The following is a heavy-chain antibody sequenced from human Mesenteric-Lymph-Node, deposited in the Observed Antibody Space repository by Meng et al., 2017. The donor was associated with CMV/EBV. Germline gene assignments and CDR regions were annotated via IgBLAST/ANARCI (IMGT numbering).Heavy chain of an antibody. CDR2: MTHCGGT. CDR3: ARVNTYYSGHDY. Sequence: VSCGSGISGGHPGRWHGQPPGEGLDWIGYMTHCGGTYYKPSLKSRVTISGARSKNQCSLKLTSVTAADTAVYYWARVNTYYSGHDYWGQGTLVTVSS. D-gene: IGHD2-15*01. V-gene: IGHV4-30-2*01. CDR1: CGSGISGGHP. J-gene: IGHJ4*02.